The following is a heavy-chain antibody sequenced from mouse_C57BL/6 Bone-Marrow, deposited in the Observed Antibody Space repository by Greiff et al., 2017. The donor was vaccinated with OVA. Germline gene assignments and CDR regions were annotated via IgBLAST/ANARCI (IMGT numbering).Heavy chain of an antibody. V-gene: IGHV1-69*01. Sequence: QVHVKQPGAELVMPGASVKLSCKASGYTFTSYWMHWVKQRPGQGLEWIGEIDPSDSYTNYNQKFKGKSTLTVDKSSSTAYMQLSSLTSEDSAVYYCARYLDYFDYWGQGTTLTVSS. CDR3: ARYLDYFDY. J-gene: IGHJ2*01. CDR2: IDPSDSYT. CDR1: GYTFTSYW.